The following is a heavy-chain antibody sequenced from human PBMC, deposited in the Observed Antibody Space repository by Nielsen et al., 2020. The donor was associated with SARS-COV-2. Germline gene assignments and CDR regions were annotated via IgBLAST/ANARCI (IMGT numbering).Heavy chain of an antibody. Sequence: SETLSLTCTVSGDSINIGTYYWSWIRQPPGKGLEWLGYFYIGSTDYNPALKSRVTISANTAKNEFSLTLSSLTAADTAVYYCASGYYGEQFDYWGQGTLVTVSS. J-gene: IGHJ4*02. D-gene: IGHD4-17*01. V-gene: IGHV4-61*01. CDR2: FYIGST. CDR3: ASGYYGEQFDY. CDR1: GDSINIGTYY.